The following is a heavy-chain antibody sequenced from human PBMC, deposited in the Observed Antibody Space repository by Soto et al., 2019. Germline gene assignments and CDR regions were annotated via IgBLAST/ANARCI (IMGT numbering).Heavy chain of an antibody. J-gene: IGHJ6*02. CDR2: ISAYNGNT. CDR1: GYTFTGYG. V-gene: IGHV1-18*01. Sequence: VQRVQLGAAVKKLGASVKVSCKASGYTFTGYGLTWVRRAPGQGLEWMGWISAYNGNTNYAQKLQGRVTMTTDTSTSTAYMELRSLRSDDTAVYYCASYHLNSYYYGMDVWGQGTTVTVSS. CDR3: ASYHLNSYYYGMDV.